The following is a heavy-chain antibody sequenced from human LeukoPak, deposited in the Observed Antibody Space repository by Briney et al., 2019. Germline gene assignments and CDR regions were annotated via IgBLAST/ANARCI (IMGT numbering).Heavy chain of an antibody. J-gene: IGHJ5*02. Sequence: GGSLRLSCAASGFTFSSYGMHWVRQAPGQGLEWVAVISYDGSNKYYADSVKGRFTISRDNSKNTLYLQMNSLRAEDTAVYYCARHRGSSWHSWFDPWGQETLVTVSS. CDR3: ARHRGSSWHSWFDP. D-gene: IGHD6-13*01. CDR2: ISYDGSNK. V-gene: IGHV3-30*03. CDR1: GFTFSSYG.